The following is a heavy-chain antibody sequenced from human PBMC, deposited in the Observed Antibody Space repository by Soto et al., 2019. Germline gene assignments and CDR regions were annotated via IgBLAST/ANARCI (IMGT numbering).Heavy chain of an antibody. J-gene: IGHJ5*02. CDR2: IYHSGST. CDR1: GGSISSSNW. CDR3: ARDRESIAARLSQQNWFDP. D-gene: IGHD6-6*01. Sequence: SETLSLTCAVSGGSISSSNWWSWVRQPPGKGLEWTGEIYHSGSTNYNPSLKSRVTISVDKSKNQFSLKLSSVTAADTAVYYCARDRESIAARLSQQNWFDPWGQGTLVTVSS. V-gene: IGHV4-4*02.